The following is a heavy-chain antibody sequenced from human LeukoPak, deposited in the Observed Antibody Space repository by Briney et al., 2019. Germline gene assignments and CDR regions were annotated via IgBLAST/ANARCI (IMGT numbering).Heavy chain of an antibody. CDR3: ARRNY. CDR1: GFTFSSYW. Sequence: GGSLRLSCAASGFTFSSYWMHWVRQAPGKGLVWVSRIKNDGSSTTYADSVKGRFTISRDNAKNTLYLQMNSLRADDTAVYYCARRNYWGQGSLVTVSS. V-gene: IGHV3-74*01. CDR2: IKNDGSST. J-gene: IGHJ4*02.